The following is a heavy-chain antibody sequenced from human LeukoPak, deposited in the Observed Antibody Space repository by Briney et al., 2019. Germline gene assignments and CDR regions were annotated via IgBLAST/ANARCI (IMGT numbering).Heavy chain of an antibody. CDR3: ARDVIDGRGYSFGYDY. D-gene: IGHD5-18*01. V-gene: IGHV1-3*01. Sequence: ASVKVSCKASGYTFTNYAVHWVRLAPGQGLEWMGWISAGNGKTKYSQKLQGRVTITRDTSASTAYMELSSLRSEDTAVYYCARDVIDGRGYSFGYDYWGQGTLVTVSS. CDR2: ISAGNGKT. CDR1: GYTFTNYA. J-gene: IGHJ4*02.